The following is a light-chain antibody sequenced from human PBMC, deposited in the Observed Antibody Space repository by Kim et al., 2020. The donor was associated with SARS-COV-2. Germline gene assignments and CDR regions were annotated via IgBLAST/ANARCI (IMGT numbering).Light chain of an antibody. Sequence: QRVPLSWTGSSSNIGAGYDVHWYQPLPGTAPKLLIYGNSNRPSGVPDRFSGSKSGTSASLAITGLQAEDEADYYCQSYDSSLSGSVFGGGTQLTVL. CDR2: GNS. J-gene: IGLJ2*01. CDR1: SSNIGAGYD. V-gene: IGLV1-40*01. CDR3: QSYDSSLSGSV.